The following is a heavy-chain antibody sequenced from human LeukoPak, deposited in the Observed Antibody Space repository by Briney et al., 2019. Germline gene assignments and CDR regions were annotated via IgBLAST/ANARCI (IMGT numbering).Heavy chain of an antibody. D-gene: IGHD3-22*01. J-gene: IGHJ4*02. CDR3: ARESDSSGFDY. CDR1: GFTFSSYE. CDR2: ISSSGSTI. V-gene: IGHV3-48*03. Sequence: PGGSLRLXCAASGFTFSSYEMNWVRRAPGKGLEWVSYISSSGSTIYYADSVKGRFTISRDNAKNSLYLQMNSLRAEDTAVYYCARESDSSGFDYWGQGTLVTVSS.